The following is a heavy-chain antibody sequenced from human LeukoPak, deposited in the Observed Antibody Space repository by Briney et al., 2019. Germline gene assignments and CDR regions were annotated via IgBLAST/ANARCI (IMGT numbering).Heavy chain of an antibody. D-gene: IGHD3-3*01. Sequence: GGSLRLSCAASGFTFSSYEMNWVRQAPGKGLEWVSYISSSGSTIYYADSVKGRFTISRDNAKNSQYLQMNSLRAEDTAVYYCARDFGVVHRAGEYWGQGALVTVSS. V-gene: IGHV3-48*03. J-gene: IGHJ4*02. CDR2: ISSSGSTI. CDR1: GFTFSSYE. CDR3: ARDFGVVHRAGEY.